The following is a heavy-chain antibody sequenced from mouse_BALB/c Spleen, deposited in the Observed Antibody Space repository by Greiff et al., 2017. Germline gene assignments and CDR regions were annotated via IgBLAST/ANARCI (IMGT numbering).Heavy chain of an antibody. CDR3: ARNTYYGNYRYFDV. Sequence: VKLMESGPGLVQPSQSLSITCTVSGFSLTSYGVHWVRQSPGKGLEWLGVIWSGGSTDYNAAFISRLSISKDNSKSQVFFKMNSLQANDTAIYYCARNTYYGNYRYFDVWGAGTTVTVSS. CDR1: GFSLTSYG. D-gene: IGHD2-10*01. CDR2: IWSGGST. J-gene: IGHJ1*01. V-gene: IGHV2-2*02.